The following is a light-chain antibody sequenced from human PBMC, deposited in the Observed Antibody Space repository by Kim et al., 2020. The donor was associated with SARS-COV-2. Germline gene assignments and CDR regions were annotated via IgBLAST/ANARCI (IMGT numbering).Light chain of an antibody. Sequence: DIQMTQSPSSLSASVGDRVTITCRASQGISSALAWFQQRPGKVPKLLLYTTSRLQSGVPSRFSGSGYRTEYTLTISNLQAEGFATYYCHQYYAVPYTFGQGTKLEI. V-gene: IGKV1-NL1*01. J-gene: IGKJ2*01. CDR1: QGISSA. CDR3: HQYYAVPYT. CDR2: TTS.